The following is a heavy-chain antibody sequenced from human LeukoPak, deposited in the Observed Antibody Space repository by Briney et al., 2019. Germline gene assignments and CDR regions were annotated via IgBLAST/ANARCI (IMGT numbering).Heavy chain of an antibody. CDR1: GYSISSGYY. Sequence: SETLSLTCTVSGYSISSGYYWGWIRQPPGQGLEWIGSIYHSGSTYYNPSLKSRVTISVDTSKNQFSLKLSSVTAADTAVYYCARDLPDLGPDYWGQGTLVTVSS. J-gene: IGHJ4*02. V-gene: IGHV4-38-2*02. CDR2: IYHSGST. D-gene: IGHD1-14*01. CDR3: ARDLPDLGPDY.